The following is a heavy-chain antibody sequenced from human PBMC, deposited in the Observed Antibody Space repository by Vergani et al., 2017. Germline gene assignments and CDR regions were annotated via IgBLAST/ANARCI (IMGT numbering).Heavy chain of an antibody. CDR2: INHSGST. J-gene: IGHJ2*01. CDR1: GGSFSGYY. Sequence: QVQLQQWGAGLLKPSETLSLTCAVYGGSFSGYYWSWIRQPPGKGLEWIGEINHSGSTNYNPSLKSRVTISVDTAKNQFALKLSSVTAAETAVYYCAGDGQNWNEVGWERIVSWYFDLWGRGTLVTVSS. V-gene: IGHV4-34*01. CDR3: AGDGQNWNEVGWERIVSWYFDL. D-gene: IGHD1-1*01.